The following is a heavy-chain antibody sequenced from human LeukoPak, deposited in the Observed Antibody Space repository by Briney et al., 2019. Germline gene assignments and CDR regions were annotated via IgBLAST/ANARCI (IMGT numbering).Heavy chain of an antibody. CDR1: GFTFSRYA. CDR2: IGGGGVTT. Sequence: GGSLRLSCAASGFTFSRYAMNWVRQTPGKGLEWVSVIGGGGVTTYYADSVKGRFTISRDNSKNTLSLQMNSLRAEDTAVYYCARESEGMDVWGQGTTVTVSS. V-gene: IGHV3-23*01. J-gene: IGHJ6*02. CDR3: ARESEGMDV.